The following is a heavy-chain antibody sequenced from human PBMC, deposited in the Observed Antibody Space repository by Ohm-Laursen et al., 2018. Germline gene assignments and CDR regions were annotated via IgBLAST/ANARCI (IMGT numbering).Heavy chain of an antibody. CDR2: IKQDGGEK. Sequence: SLRLSCAASGFTFSNYWMSWVRQTPGKGLEWVANIKQDGGEKNFADSVKGRFTISRDNAKNSLYLQMNSLRAEDTAVYYCASLKPPLYYYGMDVWGQGTTVTVSS. V-gene: IGHV3-7*03. J-gene: IGHJ6*02. CDR1: GFTFSNYW. CDR3: ASLKPPLYYYGMDV.